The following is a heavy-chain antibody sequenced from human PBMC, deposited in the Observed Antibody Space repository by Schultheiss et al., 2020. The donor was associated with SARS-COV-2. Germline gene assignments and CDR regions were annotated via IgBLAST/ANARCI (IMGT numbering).Heavy chain of an antibody. CDR1: GGSISSGDYY. D-gene: IGHD6-19*01. Sequence: SETLSLTCTVSGGSISSGDYYWSWIRQPPGKGLEWIGYISYSGSTYSNPSLKSRVTISVDTSKNQFSLKLSSVTAADTAVYYCARDPGSSGWGNGRFDPWGQGALVTVSS. CDR3: ARDPGSSGWGNGRFDP. CDR2: ISYSGST. J-gene: IGHJ5*02. V-gene: IGHV4-30-4*01.